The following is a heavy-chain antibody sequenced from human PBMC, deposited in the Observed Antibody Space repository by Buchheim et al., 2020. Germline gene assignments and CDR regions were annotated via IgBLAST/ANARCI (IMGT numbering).Heavy chain of an antibody. Sequence: VQLVESGGGLVQPGGSLRLSCAASGFTFSNYWMSWVRQAPGKGLEWIGEIYHSGSTNYNPSLKSRVTISVDKSKNQFSLKLSSVTAADTAVYYCARSPTGTPFDYWGQGTL. D-gene: IGHD6-13*01. CDR2: IYHSGST. J-gene: IGHJ4*02. CDR3: ARSPTGTPFDY. CDR1: GFTFSNYW. V-gene: IGHV4-4*02.